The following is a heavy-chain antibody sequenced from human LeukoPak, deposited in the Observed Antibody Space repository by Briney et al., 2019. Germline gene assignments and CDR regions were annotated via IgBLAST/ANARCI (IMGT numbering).Heavy chain of an antibody. V-gene: IGHV3-7*04. Sequence: QAGGSLRLSCVASGFTLSSYWMTWVRQAPGKGLEWVATIKPDGSDKYYVDSMKGRSTISRDNAKNSVSLQMNSLRVEDTAVYYCGRDLDYWGRGTLVTVSS. J-gene: IGHJ4*02. CDR3: GRDLDY. CDR1: GFTLSSYW. CDR2: IKPDGSDK.